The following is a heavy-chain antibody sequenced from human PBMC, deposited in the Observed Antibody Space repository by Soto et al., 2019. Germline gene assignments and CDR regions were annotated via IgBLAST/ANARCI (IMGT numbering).Heavy chain of an antibody. V-gene: IGHV3-30*18. CDR3: AKAFWSCLLRTKDDKQYHAADV. J-gene: IGHJ6*02. D-gene: IGHD3-3*01. CDR1: GFIFRTYA. Sequence: QVQVVESGGGVVQPGRPLRLPCAASGFIFRTYAMHWVRQAPGKGLEWVAIISFDGTKKYYADSVKGRLTISRDNPTNTLYLQMHSLRRDDTAVYHCAKAFWSCLLRTKDDKQYHAADVWRRWTTVVVSS. CDR2: ISFDGTKK.